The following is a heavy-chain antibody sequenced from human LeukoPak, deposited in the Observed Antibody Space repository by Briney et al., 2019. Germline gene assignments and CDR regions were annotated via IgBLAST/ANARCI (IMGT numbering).Heavy chain of an antibody. D-gene: IGHD6-6*01. CDR3: TRLLPSSHHFFDS. CDR2: ICGGGDT. CDR1: GFTVSNDY. J-gene: IGHJ4*02. Sequence: GGSLRLSCAVSGFTVSNDYMSGVGQAPGKALEWVSVICGGGDTYYADSVRGRFTISRDNFENTLFLRMDSLRPEDTAVYYCTRLLPSSHHFFDSWGQGTLVTVSS. V-gene: IGHV3-53*01.